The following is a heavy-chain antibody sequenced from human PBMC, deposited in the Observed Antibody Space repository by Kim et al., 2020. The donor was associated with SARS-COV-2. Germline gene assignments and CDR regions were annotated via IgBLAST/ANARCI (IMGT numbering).Heavy chain of an antibody. CDR1: GFSFNNYG. CDR2: ISYEGSKK. J-gene: IGHJ6*02. Sequence: GGSLRLSCAASGFSFNNYGMHWVRQAPGKGLEGVAFISYEGSKKQYPDSLKGRFTVSRDYSKNTLYLQMNSLTAEDTAVYYCAKQWDLFELNTYYGMDLWGQGTTVTVSS. V-gene: IGHV3-30*18. CDR3: AKQWDLFELNTYYGMDL. D-gene: IGHD3-10*01.